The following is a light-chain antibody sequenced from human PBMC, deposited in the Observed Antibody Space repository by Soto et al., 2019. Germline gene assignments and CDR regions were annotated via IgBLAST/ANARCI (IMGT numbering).Light chain of an antibody. J-gene: IGKJ4*01. CDR3: QQYNNWPAGT. V-gene: IGKV3D-15*01. CDR1: QSVSSN. Sequence: EIVMTQSPATLSVPPGERATLSCRASQSVSSNLAWYQQKPGQAPRLLIYGASTRATGIPARFSGSGSGTEFTLTISSLQSEDFAVYYCQQYNNWPAGTFGGGTKVDIK. CDR2: GAS.